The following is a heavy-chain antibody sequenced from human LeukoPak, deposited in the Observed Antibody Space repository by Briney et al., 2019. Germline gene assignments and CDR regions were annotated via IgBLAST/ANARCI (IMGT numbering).Heavy chain of an antibody. CDR3: ARHSSSWYYFDY. CDR2: INHSGST. CDR1: GGSFSGYY. V-gene: IGHV4-34*01. J-gene: IGHJ4*02. D-gene: IGHD6-13*01. Sequence: SKTLSLTCAVYGGSFSGYYWSWIRQPPGKGLEWIGEINHSGSTNYNPSLKSRVTISVDTSKNQFSLKLSSVTAADTAVYYCARHSSSWYYFDYWGQGTLATVSS.